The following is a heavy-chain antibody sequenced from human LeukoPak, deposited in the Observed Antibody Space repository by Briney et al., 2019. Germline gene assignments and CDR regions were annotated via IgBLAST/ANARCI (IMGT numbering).Heavy chain of an antibody. CDR2: INQRRNT. D-gene: IGHD3-10*01. CDR3: ARFRYGMDV. J-gene: IGHJ6*02. Sequence: SETLSLTCVVYGGSFSGYSWSWIRQPPGKGLEWIGEINQRRNTNYNPSLKSRVTISIDTSKNQFSLKLSSVTAADTAVYYCARFRYGMDVWGQGTTVTVSS. V-gene: IGHV4-34*01. CDR1: GGSFSGYS.